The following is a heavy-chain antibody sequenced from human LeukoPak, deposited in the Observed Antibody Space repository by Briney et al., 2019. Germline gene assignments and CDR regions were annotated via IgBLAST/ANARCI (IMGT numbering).Heavy chain of an antibody. V-gene: IGHV4-61*02. CDR3: ARASLIKVVPAAPGYYFDY. CDR1: GGSISSGSYY. D-gene: IGHD2-2*01. J-gene: IGHJ4*02. Sequence: SQTLSLTCTVSGGSISSGSYYWRWIRQPAGKGLEWIVRIYTSGSTYYNPSLKSRVTISVDTSKNQFSLKLSSVTAADTAVYYCARASLIKVVPAAPGYYFDYWGQGTLVTVSS. CDR2: IYTSGST.